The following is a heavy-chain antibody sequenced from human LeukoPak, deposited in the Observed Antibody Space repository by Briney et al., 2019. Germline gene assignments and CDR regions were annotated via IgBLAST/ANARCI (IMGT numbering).Heavy chain of an antibody. CDR1: GGTFSSYA. J-gene: IGHJ4*02. CDR2: IIPIFGTA. V-gene: IGHV1-69*06. D-gene: IGHD2-15*01. Sequence: ASVKVSCKASGGTFSSYAISWVRQAPGQGLEWMGGIIPIFGTANYAQKFQGRLTITADKSTSTAYMELSSLRSEDTAVYYCARAPLGVERKYCSGGSCYSTPYYFDYWGQGTLVTVSS. CDR3: ARAPLGVERKYCSGGSCYSTPYYFDY.